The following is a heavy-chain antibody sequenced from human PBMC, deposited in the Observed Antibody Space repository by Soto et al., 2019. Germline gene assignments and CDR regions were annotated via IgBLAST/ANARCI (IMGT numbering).Heavy chain of an antibody. CDR1: GFTFSSYA. V-gene: IGHV3-23*01. Sequence: EVQLLESGGGLVQPGGSLRLSCAASGFTFSSYAMSWVRQAPGKGLEWVSAISGSGGSTYYADSVKGRFTISRDNSKNTLYLQMNSLRAEDTAVYYCAKTYSGRIVVVVAAVIRGYYFDYWGQGTMVTVS. CDR2: ISGSGGST. CDR3: AKTYSGRIVVVVAAVIRGYYFDY. D-gene: IGHD2-15*01. J-gene: IGHJ4*02.